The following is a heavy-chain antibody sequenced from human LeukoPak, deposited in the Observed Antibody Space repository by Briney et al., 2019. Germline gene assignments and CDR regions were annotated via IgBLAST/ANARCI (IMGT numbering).Heavy chain of an antibody. J-gene: IGHJ6*03. CDR2: ISAYNGNT. CDR1: GYTFTSYG. Sequence: ASVKVSCKASGYTFTSYGISWVRQAPGQGLEWMGWISAYNGNTNYAQKLQGRVTMTTDTSTSTAYMELRSLRSDDTAVYYCAREKKDSSGYYPYYYYYYMDVWGKGTTVTVSS. V-gene: IGHV1-18*01. D-gene: IGHD3-22*01. CDR3: AREKKDSSGYYPYYYYYYMDV.